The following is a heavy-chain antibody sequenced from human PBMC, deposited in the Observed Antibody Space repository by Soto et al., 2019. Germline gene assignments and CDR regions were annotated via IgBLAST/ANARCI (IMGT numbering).Heavy chain of an antibody. Sequence: ASVKVSCKASGGTFSSYAISWVRQAPGQGLEWMGGIIPIFGSANYAQKFQGRVTITADESTSTAYMELSSLRSEDTAVYYCARDGDYYDSSGYSPGGYYYYGMDVWGQGTTVTVSS. V-gene: IGHV1-69*13. CDR1: GGTFSSYA. J-gene: IGHJ6*02. CDR3: ARDGDYYDSSGYSPGGYYYYGMDV. D-gene: IGHD3-22*01. CDR2: IIPIFGSA.